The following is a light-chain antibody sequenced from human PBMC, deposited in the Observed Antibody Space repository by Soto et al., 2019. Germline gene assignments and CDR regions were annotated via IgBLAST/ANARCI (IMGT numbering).Light chain of an antibody. CDR1: QSVSSN. V-gene: IGKV3-15*01. CDR3: HQYNGWPRT. CDR2: GAF. J-gene: IGKJ1*01. Sequence: EIVLTHSRGTLSLSPCERAALSGRASQSVSSNLAWYQQKPGQAPSLLIYGAFTRATGIPARFSGGGSGTEFTLTITSLQSEDFAVYYCHQYNGWPRTFGQGTKVDIK.